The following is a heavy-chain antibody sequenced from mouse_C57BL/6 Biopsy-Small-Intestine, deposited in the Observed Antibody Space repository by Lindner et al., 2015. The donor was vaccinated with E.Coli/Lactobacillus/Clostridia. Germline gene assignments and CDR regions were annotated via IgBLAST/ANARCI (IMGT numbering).Heavy chain of an antibody. CDR1: GFTFSDYG. CDR2: ISSGSSTI. Sequence: VQLQESGGGLVKPGGSLKLSCAASGFTFSDYGTHWVRQAPDKGLEWVAYISSGSSTIYYADTVKGRFTISRDNAKNTLFLQMTSLRSEDTAMYYCARRERDGYYFDYWGQGTTLTVSS. D-gene: IGHD2-3*01. V-gene: IGHV5-17*01. CDR3: ARRERDGYYFDY. J-gene: IGHJ2*01.